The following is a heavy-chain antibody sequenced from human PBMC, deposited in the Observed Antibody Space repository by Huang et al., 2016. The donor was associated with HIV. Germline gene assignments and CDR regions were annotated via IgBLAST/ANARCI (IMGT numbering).Heavy chain of an antibody. D-gene: IGHD3-3*01. Sequence: QILLIESGGGVVQPGRSLRLSCAASGLTFSSYGVHGVRQAPGKWLEWVVVISDDEDNKYYADSVRGRFTISRDNSKNTLYLQMNSLRIEDTAVYYCARGPIRFLAWLLNFDYWGQGALVTVSS. J-gene: IGHJ4*02. CDR3: ARGPIRFLAWLLNFDY. V-gene: IGHV3-30*03. CDR2: ISDDEDNK. CDR1: GLTFSSYG.